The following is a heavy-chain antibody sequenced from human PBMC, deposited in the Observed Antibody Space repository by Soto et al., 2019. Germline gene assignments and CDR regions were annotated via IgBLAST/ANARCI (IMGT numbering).Heavy chain of an antibody. V-gene: IGHV3-23*01. CDR3: AKDVGQWLAREFDP. J-gene: IGHJ5*02. Sequence: PGGSLRLSCAASGFTFSSYAMSWVRQSPGKGLEWVSAISGSGGSTYYADSVKGRFTISRDNSKNTLYLQMNSLRAEDTAVYYCAKDVGQWLAREFDPWGQGTLVTVSS. CDR2: ISGSGGST. D-gene: IGHD6-19*01. CDR1: GFTFSSYA.